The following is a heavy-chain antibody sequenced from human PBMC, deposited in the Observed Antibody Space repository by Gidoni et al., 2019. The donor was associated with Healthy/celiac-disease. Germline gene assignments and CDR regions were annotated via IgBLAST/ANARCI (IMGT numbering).Heavy chain of an antibody. Sequence: QVQLQESGPGLVKPSQTLSLTCPVSGGSLSSGGYYWRWIRQHPGKGLEWIGYIYYSGSTYYNPSLKSRVTISVDTSKNQFSLKLSSVTAADTAVYYCARDSLVVPAATPDYYYYYGMDVWGQGTTVTVSS. D-gene: IGHD2-2*02. CDR1: GGSLSSGGYY. CDR2: IYYSGST. J-gene: IGHJ6*02. V-gene: IGHV4-31*03. CDR3: ARDSLVVPAATPDYYYYYGMDV.